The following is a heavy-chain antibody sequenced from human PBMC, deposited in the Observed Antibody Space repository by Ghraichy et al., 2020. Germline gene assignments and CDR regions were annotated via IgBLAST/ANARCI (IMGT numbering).Heavy chain of an antibody. V-gene: IGHV4-59*01. CDR1: GGSSSHYY. Sequence: ETLSLTFTVSGGSSSHYYWTWIRQPPGKGLEWMGNIYYSGSTNYNPSLKSRVTISLDTSNLQFSLTLSSVTAADTAVYYCARSSGNYWGYFDHWDQGILVTVSS. J-gene: IGHJ4*02. D-gene: IGHD1-26*01. CDR3: ARSSGNYWGYFDH. CDR2: IYYSGST.